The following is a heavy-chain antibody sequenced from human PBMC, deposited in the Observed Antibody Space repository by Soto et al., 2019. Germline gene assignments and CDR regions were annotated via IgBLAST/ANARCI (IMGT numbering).Heavy chain of an antibody. D-gene: IGHD3-9*01. CDR2: INHSGST. V-gene: IGHV4-34*01. CDR1: GGSFSGYY. Sequence: PSETLSLTCAVYGGSFSGYYWSWIRQPPGKGLEWIGEINHSGSTNYKPSLKSRVTISVDTSKNQFSLKLSSVTAADTAVYYCARLGLRYAEYFQHWGQGTLVTVSS. J-gene: IGHJ1*01. CDR3: ARLGLRYAEYFQH.